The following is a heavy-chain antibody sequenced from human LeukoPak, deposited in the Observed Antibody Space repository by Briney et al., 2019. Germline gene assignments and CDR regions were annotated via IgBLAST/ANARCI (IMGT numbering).Heavy chain of an antibody. CDR3: ATDPYVDIVATIDRPRFDY. CDR1: GYTLTELS. CDR2: FDPEDGET. V-gene: IGHV1-24*01. D-gene: IGHD5-12*01. J-gene: IGHJ4*02. Sequence: GASVKVSCKVSGYTLTELSMHWVRQAPGKGLEWMGGFDPEDGETIYAQKFQGRVTMTEDTSTDTAYMELSSLRSEDTAVYYCATDPYVDIVATIDRPRFDYWGQGTLVTVSS.